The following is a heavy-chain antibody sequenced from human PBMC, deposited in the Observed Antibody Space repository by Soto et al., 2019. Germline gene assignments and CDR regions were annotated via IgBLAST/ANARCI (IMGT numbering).Heavy chain of an antibody. Sequence: QVQLVQSGAEVKKPGSSVKVSCKASGGTFSSYSINWVRQAPGQGLEWMGGIIPIFGTANNAQKFQVRVTITADESATTVYMELSSLRSEDTAVYYCARAPNILTVKYYFDYWGQGTLVTVSS. V-gene: IGHV1-69*01. CDR3: ARAPNILTVKYYFDY. CDR2: IIPIFGTA. D-gene: IGHD3-9*01. CDR1: GGTFSSYS. J-gene: IGHJ4*02.